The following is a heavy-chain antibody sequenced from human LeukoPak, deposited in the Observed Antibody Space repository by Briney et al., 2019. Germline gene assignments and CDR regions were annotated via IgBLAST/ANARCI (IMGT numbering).Heavy chain of an antibody. CDR1: GGSFSGYY. Sequence: PSETLSLTCAVYGGSFSGYYWSWIRQPPGKGLEWIGEINHSGSTNYNPSLKSRVTISVDTSKNQFSLKLSSVAAADTAVYYCAGHDFWSASNLDYWGQGTLVTVSS. CDR3: AGHDFWSASNLDY. V-gene: IGHV4-34*01. CDR2: INHSGST. D-gene: IGHD3-3*01. J-gene: IGHJ4*02.